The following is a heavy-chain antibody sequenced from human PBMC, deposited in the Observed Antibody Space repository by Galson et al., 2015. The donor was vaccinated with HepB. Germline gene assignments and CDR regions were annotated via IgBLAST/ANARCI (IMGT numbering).Heavy chain of an antibody. Sequence: SLRLSCAASGFRFNIYDMSWVRQAPGKGLEWVSGITNSGGRRYYAEPGKGRFTISGDSSKNTVFLQMSSLRAEDTAIYYCAKGAYMSSYSLYGMDAWGQGTTVIVSS. J-gene: IGHJ6*02. CDR1: GFRFNIYD. CDR3: AKGAYMSSYSLYGMDA. CDR2: ITNSGGRR. V-gene: IGHV3-23*01. D-gene: IGHD6-6*01.